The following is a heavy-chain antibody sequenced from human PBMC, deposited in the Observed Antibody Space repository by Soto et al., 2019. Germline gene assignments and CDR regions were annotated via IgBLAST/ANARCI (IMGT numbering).Heavy chain of an antibody. D-gene: IGHD5-18*01. CDR3: AKTENTAMVADFDY. CDR2: IIPIFGTA. Sequence: GXSVKVSCKASGGTFSSYAISWVRQAPGQGLEWMGGIIPIFGTANYAQKFQGRVTITADESTSTAYMELSSLRSEDTAVYYCAKTENTAMVADFDYWGQGTLVTAPQ. CDR1: GGTFSSYA. J-gene: IGHJ4*02. V-gene: IGHV1-69*01.